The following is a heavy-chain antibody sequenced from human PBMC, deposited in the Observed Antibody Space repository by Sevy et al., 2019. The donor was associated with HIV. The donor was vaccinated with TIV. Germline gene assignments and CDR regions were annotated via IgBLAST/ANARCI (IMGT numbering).Heavy chain of an antibody. Sequence: GGSLRLSCAASGFSFSNYAMHWVRQSPGKGLEWVAMISYDGINKDYADSVKGRFTLSRDNSKNTLFLQMNSLRAEDTALYYCARDHVKDGDLGDYYYYAMDVWGQGTSVTVSS. D-gene: IGHD4-17*01. J-gene: IGHJ6*02. CDR2: ISYDGINK. CDR1: GFSFSNYA. CDR3: ARDHVKDGDLGDYYYYAMDV. V-gene: IGHV3-30*04.